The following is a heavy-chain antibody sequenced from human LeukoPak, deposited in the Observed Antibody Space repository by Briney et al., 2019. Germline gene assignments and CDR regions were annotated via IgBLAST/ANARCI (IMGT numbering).Heavy chain of an antibody. CDR3: AKRDGYNSGPFDY. CDR2: ISSSSTTI. D-gene: IGHD5-24*01. CDR1: GFTFSSYS. Sequence: PGGSLRLSCAASGFTFSSYSMNWVRQAPGKGLEWVSYISSSSTTIYYADSVKGRFTISRDNAKNSLYLQMNSLRAEDTAVYYCAKRDGYNSGPFDYWGQGTLVTVSS. V-gene: IGHV3-48*01. J-gene: IGHJ4*02.